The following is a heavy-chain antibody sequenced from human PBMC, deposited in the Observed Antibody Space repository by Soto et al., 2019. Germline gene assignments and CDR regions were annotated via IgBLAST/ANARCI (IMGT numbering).Heavy chain of an antibody. D-gene: IGHD1-20*01. V-gene: IGHV1-18*01. Sequence: QVQLVQSGAEVKKPGASVKVSCKASGYTFTSYGISWVRQAPGQGLEWMGWISAYNGNTNYAQKLQGRVTMTTDTSTSTAYMELSSLRSDDTAVYYCARDHPFTYNWNDVDYFDYWGQGTLVTVSS. CDR2: ISAYNGNT. CDR1: GYTFTSYG. CDR3: ARDHPFTYNWNDVDYFDY. J-gene: IGHJ4*02.